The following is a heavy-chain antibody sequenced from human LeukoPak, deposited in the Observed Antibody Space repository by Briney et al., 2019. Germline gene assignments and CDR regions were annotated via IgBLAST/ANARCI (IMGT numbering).Heavy chain of an antibody. CDR3: ASRGGGSSGWYEVFNY. J-gene: IGHJ4*02. D-gene: IGHD6-19*01. Sequence: GGSLRLSCAAAGFAFSSYWMSWVRQAPGKGLEWVANIKQDGSEKYYVDSVKGRFTISRDDAKNSLYLQMNSLRAEDTAVYYCASRGGGSSGWYEVFNYWGQGTLVTVSS. CDR1: GFAFSSYW. V-gene: IGHV3-7*01. CDR2: IKQDGSEK.